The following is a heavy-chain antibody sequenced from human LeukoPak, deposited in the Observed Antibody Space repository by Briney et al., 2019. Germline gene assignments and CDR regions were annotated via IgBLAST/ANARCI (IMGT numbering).Heavy chain of an antibody. J-gene: IGHJ4*02. D-gene: IGHD6-25*01. CDR3: ARSIASGY. Sequence: SMRVACRASGGTFSSYDISWVRQAPGQGLEWMGRIIPILGIANYAQKFQGRVTITADKSTSTAYMELSSLRSEDTAVHYCARSIASGYWGQGTLVTVSS. CDR1: GGTFSSYD. CDR2: IIPILGIA. V-gene: IGHV1-69*04.